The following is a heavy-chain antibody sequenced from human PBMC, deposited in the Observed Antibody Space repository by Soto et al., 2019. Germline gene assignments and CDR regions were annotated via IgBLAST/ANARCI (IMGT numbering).Heavy chain of an antibody. D-gene: IGHD2-15*01. CDR2: ISYDGSNK. J-gene: IGHJ3*02. CDR3: AKLASMTTDAFDI. CDR1: GFTFSSYG. Sequence: VQLVESGGGVVQPGRSPRLSCAASGFTFSSYGMHWVRQAPGKGLEWVAVISYDGSNKYYADSVKGRFTISRDNSKNTLYLQMNSLRAEDTAVYYCAKLASMTTDAFDIWGQGTMVTVSS. V-gene: IGHV3-30*18.